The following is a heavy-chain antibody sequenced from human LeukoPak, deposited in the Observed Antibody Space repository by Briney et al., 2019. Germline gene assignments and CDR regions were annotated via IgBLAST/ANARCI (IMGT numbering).Heavy chain of an antibody. Sequence: GGSLRLSCAASGFTFSIYAMSWVRQAPGKGLEWVSAISGSGGSTYYADSVKGRFTISRDNSKNTLYLQMNSLRAEDTAVYYCAKDFPVELELTYYGMDVWGQGTTVTVSS. D-gene: IGHD1-7*01. V-gene: IGHV3-23*01. CDR3: AKDFPVELELTYYGMDV. CDR1: GFTFSIYA. J-gene: IGHJ6*02. CDR2: ISGSGGST.